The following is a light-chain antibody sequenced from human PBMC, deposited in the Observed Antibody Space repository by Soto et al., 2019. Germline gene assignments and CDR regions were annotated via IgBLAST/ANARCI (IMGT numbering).Light chain of an antibody. CDR1: SSDVVSYNL. J-gene: IGLJ1*01. V-gene: IGLV2-23*01. CDR3: CSFAGISPSYV. CDR2: EGS. Sequence: QSAVTRPASVSGSPGQSITISCTGTSSDVVSYNLVSWYQQHPGNAPNLMIYEGSPRPSGVSNRFSGSKSGNTASLTISGLQTEDEADYYCCSFAGISPSYVFGTGTKVT.